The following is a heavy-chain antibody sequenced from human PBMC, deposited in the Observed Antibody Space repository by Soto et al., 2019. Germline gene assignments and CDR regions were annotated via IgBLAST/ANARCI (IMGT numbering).Heavy chain of an antibody. CDR2: INAGNGDT. CDR1: GGGFSSCT. V-gene: IGHV1-3*01. CDR3: ARDWTHYDSSGPGDY. Sequence: ASVKVSWKSCGGGFSSCTMRWVRQAPGQGLEWMGWINAGNGDTKYSQKFQGRVTITRDTSAITAYMELSSLRSEDTAVYYCARDWTHYDSSGPGDYWGQGTLVNVSS. D-gene: IGHD3-22*01. J-gene: IGHJ4*02.